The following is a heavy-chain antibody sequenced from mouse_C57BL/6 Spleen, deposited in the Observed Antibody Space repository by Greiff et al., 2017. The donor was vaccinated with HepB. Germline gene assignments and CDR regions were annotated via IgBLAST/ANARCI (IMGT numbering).Heavy chain of an antibody. CDR1: GFTFTDYY. D-gene: IGHD1-1*01. CDR3: ARYYYGSSYAMDY. CDR2: IRNKANGYTT. Sequence: VKLVESGGGLVQPGGSLSLSCAASGFTFTDYYMSWVRQPPGKALEWLGFIRNKANGYTTEYSASVKGRFTIYRDNSQSILYLQMNALRAEDSATYYCARYYYGSSYAMDYWGQGTSVTVSS. V-gene: IGHV7-3*01. J-gene: IGHJ4*01.